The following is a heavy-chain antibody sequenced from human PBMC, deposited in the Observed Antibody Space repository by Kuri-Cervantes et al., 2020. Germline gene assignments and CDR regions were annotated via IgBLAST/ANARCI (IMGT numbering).Heavy chain of an antibody. V-gene: IGHV4-4*02. Sequence: SGPTLVKPTETLTLTCTVSGFSLSNARMGVSWIRQPPGKGLEWIGEINHSGSTNYNPSLKSRVTISVDTSKNQFSLKLSSVTAADTAVYYCARGHYCGSGSPFDYWGQGTLVTVSS. D-gene: IGHD3-10*01. CDR3: ARGHYCGSGSPFDY. CDR2: INHSGST. CDR1: GFSLSNARMG. J-gene: IGHJ4*02.